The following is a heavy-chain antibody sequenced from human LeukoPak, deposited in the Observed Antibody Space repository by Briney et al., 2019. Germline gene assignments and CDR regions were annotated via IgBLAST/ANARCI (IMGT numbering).Heavy chain of an antibody. CDR2: IYYSGST. D-gene: IGHD3-9*01. J-gene: IGHJ4*02. CDR1: GGSISSSSYY. V-gene: IGHV4-39*02. Sequence: PSETLSLTCTVSGGSISSSSYYWGWIRQPPGKGLEWIGSIYYSGSTYYNPSLKSRVTISVDTSKNQFSLKLSSVTAADTAVYYCARELRFYYDILTGTSPFDYWGQGTLVTVSS. CDR3: ARELRFYYDILTGTSPFDY.